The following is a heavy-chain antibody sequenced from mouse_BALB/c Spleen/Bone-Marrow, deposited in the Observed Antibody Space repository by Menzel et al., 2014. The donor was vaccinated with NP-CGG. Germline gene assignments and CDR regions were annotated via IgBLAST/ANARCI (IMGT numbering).Heavy chain of an antibody. CDR2: INPYNDGT. D-gene: IGHD2-3*01. J-gene: IGHJ4*01. V-gene: IGHV1-14*01. Sequence: VQFQQPGPELGKPGASVKMSCKASGYTFSSYVIHWVKQKPGQGLEWIGYINPYNDGTKYNEKFKGKATLTSDKSSSTAYIDLSSLTSEDSAVYYCAREADGYYVGAMDYWGQGTSVTVSS. CDR3: AREADGYYVGAMDY. CDR1: GYTFSSYV.